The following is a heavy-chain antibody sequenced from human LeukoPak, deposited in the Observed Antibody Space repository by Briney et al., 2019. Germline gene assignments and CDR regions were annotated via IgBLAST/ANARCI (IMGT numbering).Heavy chain of an antibody. V-gene: IGHV4-39*07. Sequence: SETLSLTCTVSGGSISSGGYYWSWIRQPPGKGLEWIGEINHSGSTNYNPSLKSRVTISVDTSKNQFSLKLSSVTAADTAVYYCARRPWYYYDSSGYYGSWGQGTLVTVSS. CDR1: GGSISSGGYY. CDR3: ARRPWYYYDSSGYYGS. D-gene: IGHD3-22*01. CDR2: INHSGST. J-gene: IGHJ5*02.